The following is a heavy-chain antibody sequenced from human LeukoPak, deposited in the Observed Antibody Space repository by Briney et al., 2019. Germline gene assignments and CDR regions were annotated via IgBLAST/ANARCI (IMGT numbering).Heavy chain of an antibody. CDR1: GYTFTTSG. V-gene: IGHV1-18*01. CDR3: ALIPYCTTATCYYFDF. CDR2: ISTYNGDT. J-gene: IGHJ4*02. Sequence: GASVKVSCKASGYTFTTSGISWVRPAPGQGLEWMRWISTYNGDTNYAQKFQGRVTMTADTSTSTTYIELRSLRSDDTAVYYCALIPYCTTATCYYFDFWGQGTLVTVSS. D-gene: IGHD2-2*01.